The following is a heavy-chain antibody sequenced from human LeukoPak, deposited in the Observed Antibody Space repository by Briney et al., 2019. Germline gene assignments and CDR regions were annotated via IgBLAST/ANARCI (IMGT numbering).Heavy chain of an antibody. CDR2: IYYSGTT. J-gene: IGHJ4*02. V-gene: IGHV4-59*08. Sequence: SETLSLTCTVSGGSISSYYWGWIRLPPGKGLEWIGNIYYSGTTNYNPSLKSRVTISVDTSKNQFSLKLSSVTAADTAVYYCARYSSSWRFDYWGQGTLVTVSS. CDR3: ARYSSSWRFDY. CDR1: GGSISSYY. D-gene: IGHD6-13*01.